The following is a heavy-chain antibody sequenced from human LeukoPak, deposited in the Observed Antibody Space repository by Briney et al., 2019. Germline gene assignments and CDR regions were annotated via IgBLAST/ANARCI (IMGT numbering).Heavy chain of an antibody. Sequence: GSLRLSCAASGFTFSSCAMSWVRQAPGKGLEWVANIKRDGSEKYYVDSVKGRFIISRDNAKNSLYLQMNSLRAGDTAVYYCARQAGYSSGWYGVDSWGQGTLVTVSS. CDR1: GFTFSSCA. D-gene: IGHD6-19*01. CDR3: ARQAGYSSGWYGVDS. V-gene: IGHV3-7*04. J-gene: IGHJ4*02. CDR2: IKRDGSEK.